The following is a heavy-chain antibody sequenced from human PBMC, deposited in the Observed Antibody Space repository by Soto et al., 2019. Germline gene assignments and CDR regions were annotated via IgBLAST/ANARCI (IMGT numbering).Heavy chain of an antibody. CDR2: ISSSGGST. V-gene: IGHV3-23*01. Sequence: WSLRLSCAASGFTFSSYAMSWVRQAPGKGLEWVSSISSSGGSTYYADSVKGRFTISRDNSKNTLYLQMNSLRAEDTAVYYCTRLRLGSSRSSDYWGQGILGTVSS. J-gene: IGHJ4*02. D-gene: IGHD6-19*01. CDR3: TRLRLGSSRSSDY. CDR1: GFTFSSYA.